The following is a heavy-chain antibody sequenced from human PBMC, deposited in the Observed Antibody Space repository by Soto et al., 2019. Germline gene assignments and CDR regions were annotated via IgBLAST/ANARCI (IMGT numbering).Heavy chain of an antibody. CDR2: INHSGSA. V-gene: IGHV4-34*01. CDR3: ARDGIDPPRDSWFDP. J-gene: IGHJ5*02. Sequence: SETLSLTCAVYSGSFSGYYWSWIRQPPGKGLEWIGEINHSGSANYNPSLKSRATISVDTSKNQFSLRLTSLTAADTAVYYCARDGIDPPRDSWFDPWGQGTQVTVSS. CDR1: SGSFSGYY. D-gene: IGHD1-1*01.